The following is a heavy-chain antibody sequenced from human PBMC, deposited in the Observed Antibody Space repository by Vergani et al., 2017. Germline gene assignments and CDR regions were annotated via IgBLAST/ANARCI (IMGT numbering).Heavy chain of an antibody. V-gene: IGHV1-2*02. CDR3: ARSGPLMRGQYYYGSGSYYPFDY. CDR2: INPNTGGT. J-gene: IGHJ4*02. D-gene: IGHD3-10*01. Sequence: QPRLVQSGVEIKKPGASVSVSCKTSGYTFTAFYLHWLRQAPGQGFEWMGCINPNTGGTKYAEKYQGRVTMSRDTSISTAYMELSRLRSDDTAVYYCARSGPLMRGQYYYGSGSYYPFDYWGQGTLVTVSS. CDR1: GYTFTAFY.